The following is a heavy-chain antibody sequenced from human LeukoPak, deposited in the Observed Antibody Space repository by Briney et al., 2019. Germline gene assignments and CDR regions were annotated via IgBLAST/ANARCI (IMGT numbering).Heavy chain of an antibody. J-gene: IGHJ3*02. Sequence: SETLSLTCTVSGGSISSYYWGWIRQPPGKGLEWIGSIYYSGSTYYNPSLKSRVTISVDTSKNQFSLKLSSVTAADTAVYYCARGRIYGHDVFDIWGQGTMVTVSS. CDR3: ARGRIYGHDVFDI. CDR2: IYYSGST. CDR1: GGSISSYY. D-gene: IGHD2-15*01. V-gene: IGHV4-39*07.